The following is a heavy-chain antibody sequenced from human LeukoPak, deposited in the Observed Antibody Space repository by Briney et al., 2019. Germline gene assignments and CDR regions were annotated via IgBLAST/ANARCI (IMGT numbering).Heavy chain of an antibody. CDR3: ARASGSYNDAFDI. D-gene: IGHD1-26*01. Sequence: ASVKVSCKASGYTFTSYDISWVRQAPGQGLEWMGRIIPILGIANYAQKFQGRVTITADKSTSTAYMELSSLRSEDTAVYYCARASGSYNDAFDIWGQGTMVTVSS. CDR2: IIPILGIA. V-gene: IGHV1-69*04. J-gene: IGHJ3*02. CDR1: GYTFTSYD.